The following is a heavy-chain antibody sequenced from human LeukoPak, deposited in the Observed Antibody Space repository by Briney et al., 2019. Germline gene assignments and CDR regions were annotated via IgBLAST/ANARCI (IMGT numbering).Heavy chain of an antibody. V-gene: IGHV5-51*01. D-gene: IGHD2-15*01. CDR3: ARHEESSGSTPDY. CDR1: GYSFTSYW. CDR2: IYPGDSDT. J-gene: IGHJ4*02. Sequence: HGESLKISCEGSGYSFTSYWIGWVRQMPGKGLEWMGIIYPGDSDTRYSPSFQGRVTISADKSISTAYLQWSSLKASDTAMYYCARHEESSGSTPDYWGQGTLVTVSS.